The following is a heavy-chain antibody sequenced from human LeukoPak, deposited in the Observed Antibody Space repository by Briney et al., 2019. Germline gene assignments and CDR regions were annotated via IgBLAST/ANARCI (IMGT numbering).Heavy chain of an antibody. J-gene: IGHJ4*02. Sequence: NAGGSLRLSCAVSGFPFTRFYMSWIRQAPGKGLEWISYIGLSGSPLDYADSVRGRFTISRDNAKNSLYLELNSLRAEDTAVYYCARKDFSSGSFSYWGQGTLVTVSS. D-gene: IGHD3-22*01. CDR1: GFPFTRFY. CDR3: ARKDFSSGSFSY. V-gene: IGHV3-11*04. CDR2: IGLSGSPL.